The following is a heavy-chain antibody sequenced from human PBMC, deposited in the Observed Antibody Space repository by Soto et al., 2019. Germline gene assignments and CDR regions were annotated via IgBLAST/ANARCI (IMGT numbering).Heavy chain of an antibody. J-gene: IGHJ5*02. D-gene: IGHD1-1*01. CDR2: VSLSGIN. Sequence: SETLSVTGEVFVASCRDFYWTWIRQSPGKGLEWKGEVSLSGINNCNPSLNSRVTISVDPSTIQFSLKLTSVTAAATAVSYCARGSRRWSTTPSERLTWLDPWGQGTLVTVSS. CDR3: ARGSRRWSTTPSERLTWLDP. V-gene: IGHV4-34*01. CDR1: VASCRDFY.